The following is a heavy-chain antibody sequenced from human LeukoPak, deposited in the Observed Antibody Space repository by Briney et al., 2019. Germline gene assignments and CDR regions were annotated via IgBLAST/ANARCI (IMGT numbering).Heavy chain of an antibody. CDR3: AKTFPYGTTWYGFCDY. Sequence: PGGSLRLSCAASGFPFSNNVMTWVRQAPGRGLDWLSAITASGGSTYYADSVKGRFTISRDNSKNTLYLQMNSLRADDTAVCYCAKTFPYGTTWYGFCDYWGQGALVTVSS. CDR2: ITASGGST. CDR1: GFPFSNNV. D-gene: IGHD3-3*01. J-gene: IGHJ4*02. V-gene: IGHV3-23*01.